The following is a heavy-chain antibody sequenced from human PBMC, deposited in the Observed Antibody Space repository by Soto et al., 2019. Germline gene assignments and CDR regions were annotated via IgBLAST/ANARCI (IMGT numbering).Heavy chain of an antibody. Sequence: GGSLRLSCAASGFTVSSNYMSWVRQAPGKGLEWVSVIYSGGSTYYADSVKGRFTISRDNSKNTLYLQMNSLRAEDTAVYYCAGDRSGAWYFDYWGQGTLVTVSS. CDR3: AGDRSGAWYFDY. CDR1: GFTVSSNY. V-gene: IGHV3-66*02. D-gene: IGHD3-3*01. CDR2: IYSGGST. J-gene: IGHJ4*02.